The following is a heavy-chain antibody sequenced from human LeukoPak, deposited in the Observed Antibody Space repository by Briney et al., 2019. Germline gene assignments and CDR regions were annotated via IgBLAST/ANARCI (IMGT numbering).Heavy chain of an antibody. CDR2: ISENGNTT. Sequence: GGSLRLSCATSGFTFDDYSMHWVRHVPGKGLEWVSLISENGNTTYYADSVKGRFTISRDNSKNSLHVQMTNLKSEDTALYYCAKQAASGGGVDYWGQGTLVTVSS. V-gene: IGHV3-43*02. CDR3: AKQAASGGGVDY. CDR1: GFTFDDYS. J-gene: IGHJ4*02. D-gene: IGHD3-16*01.